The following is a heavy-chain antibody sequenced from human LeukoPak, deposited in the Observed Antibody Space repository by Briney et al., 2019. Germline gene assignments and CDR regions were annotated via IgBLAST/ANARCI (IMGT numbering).Heavy chain of an antibody. CDR3: ARSSRELGGYAPWELMPPFDY. V-gene: IGHV3-23*01. CDR1: GFTFSKYA. CDR2: ISSSTLKI. D-gene: IGHD1-7*01. J-gene: IGHJ4*02. Sequence: GGSLRLSCAASGFTFSKYAMTWVRQAPGKGLEWVSAISSSTLKIYYADSVKGRFTISRDNSKNTLYLQMNSVRAEDTAVYYCARSSRELGGYAPWELMPPFDYWGQGTLVTVSS.